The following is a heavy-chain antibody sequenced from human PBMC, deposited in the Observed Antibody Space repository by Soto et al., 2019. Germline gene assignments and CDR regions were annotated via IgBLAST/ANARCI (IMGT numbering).Heavy chain of an antibody. V-gene: IGHV4-34*01. D-gene: IGHD2-21*01. Sequence: SSETLSLTCAVYGGSFSGYYWNWIRQPPGKGLEWIGEINHSGSTNYNPSLKSRVTISVDTSKNQFSLKVNSVTAADTAVYYCARRAVVAVTGSLDNWLDPWGQGILVTVSS. J-gene: IGHJ5*02. CDR1: GGSFSGYY. CDR2: INHSGST. CDR3: ARRAVVAVTGSLDNWLDP.